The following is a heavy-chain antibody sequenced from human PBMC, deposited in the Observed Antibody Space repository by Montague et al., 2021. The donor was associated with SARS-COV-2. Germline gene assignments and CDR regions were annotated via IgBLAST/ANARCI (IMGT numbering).Heavy chain of an antibody. V-gene: IGHV3-23*01. CDR1: GFTSRTYA. CDR3: AADAKFSVATIPGY. J-gene: IGHJ4*02. Sequence: SLRLSCAATGFTSRTYAMTWVRQAPEKGLEWVSSISGTGGSTNYADSVKGRFSISRDKSKNTLYLQMNSLRAEDTAIYYCAADAKFSVATIPGYWGQGTLVTVSS. CDR2: ISGTGGST. D-gene: IGHD5-12*01.